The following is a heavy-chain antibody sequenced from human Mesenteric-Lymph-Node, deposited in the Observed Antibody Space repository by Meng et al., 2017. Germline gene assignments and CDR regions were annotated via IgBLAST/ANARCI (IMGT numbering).Heavy chain of an antibody. Sequence: QLQLQESGPGLVKPSEALSLTCTASGGSISSSTYYRGRIRLPPGKGLEWIGSIYYSGRTYYNPSLKSRVTMSVDTSKNQFSLKLSSVTAADTAVYYCARLWFGERPPDYWGQGTLVTVSS. V-gene: IGHV4-39*01. J-gene: IGHJ4*02. D-gene: IGHD3-10*01. CDR1: GGSISSSTYY. CDR2: IYYSGRT. CDR3: ARLWFGERPPDY.